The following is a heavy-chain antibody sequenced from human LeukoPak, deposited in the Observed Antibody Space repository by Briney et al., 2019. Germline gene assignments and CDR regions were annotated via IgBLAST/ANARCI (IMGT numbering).Heavy chain of an antibody. CDR1: GYTFNSYD. CDR2: MNPNSGNT. D-gene: IGHD5-18*01. CDR3: ARAGYSYGYAEGNWFDP. V-gene: IGHV1-8*01. Sequence: ASVKVSCKASGYTFNSYDINWVRQATGQGLEWMGWMNPNSGNTGYAQKFQGRVTMTRNTSISTAYMELSSLRSEDTAVYYCARAGYSYGYAEGNWFDPWGQGTLVTVSS. J-gene: IGHJ5*02.